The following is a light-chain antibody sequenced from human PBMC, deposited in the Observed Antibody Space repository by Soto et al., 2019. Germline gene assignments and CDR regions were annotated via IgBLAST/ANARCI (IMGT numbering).Light chain of an antibody. CDR3: HQYGNSPLT. CDR2: GAS. V-gene: IGKV3-20*01. Sequence: EIVLTQSPGTLSLSPGERATLSCRASQSVSSNLAWYQQKPGQAPRLLIYGASSRAIGIPDRFSGSGSGTDFTLTTSRLESEDFAVYYCHQYGNSPLTFGGGTKVDIK. J-gene: IGKJ4*01. CDR1: QSVSSN.